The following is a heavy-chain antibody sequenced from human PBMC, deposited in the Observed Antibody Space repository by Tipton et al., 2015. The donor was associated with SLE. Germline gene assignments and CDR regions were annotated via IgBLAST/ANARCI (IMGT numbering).Heavy chain of an antibody. CDR2: IYYSGRT. V-gene: IGHV4-31*03. CDR1: RGSISRGGYY. Sequence: TLSLTCTVSRGSISRGGYYWSWIRQHPGKGLEWIGYIYYSGRTLYNPSLNGRGTISIDTSKNQFSLKLTSVTVADTAVYYCAREGSRYYGSGSSPWGQGILVTVSS. D-gene: IGHD3-10*01. CDR3: AREGSRYYGSGSSP. J-gene: IGHJ5*02.